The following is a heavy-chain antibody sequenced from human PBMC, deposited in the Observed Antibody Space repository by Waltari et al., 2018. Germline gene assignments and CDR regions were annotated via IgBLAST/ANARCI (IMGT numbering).Heavy chain of an antibody. J-gene: IGHJ6*02. CDR3: ARDSRRQLWVRHYYFAMDV. D-gene: IGHD5-18*01. Sequence: EVRLVDSGGGLVQPGGSLRLSFEGSGFTFNDYEVNWVRQAPGKGLEWVSFIDSNGEITQYGDSVKGRFAISRDTAEKSVSLQMNNLRAEDSGVYYCARDSRRQLWVRHYYFAMDVWGQGTTVTVSS. CDR1: GFTFNDYE. V-gene: IGHV3-48*03. CDR2: IDSNGEIT.